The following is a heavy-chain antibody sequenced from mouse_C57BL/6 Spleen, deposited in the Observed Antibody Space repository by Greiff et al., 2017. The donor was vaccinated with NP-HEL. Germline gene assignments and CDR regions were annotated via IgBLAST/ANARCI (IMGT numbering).Heavy chain of an antibody. CDR1: GFTFSGYI. J-gene: IGHJ3*01. D-gene: IGHD1-1*01. V-gene: IGHV5-9*01. Sequence: EVHLVESGGGLVKPGGSLKLSCAASGFTFSGYIMSWVRQTPEKRLEWVATISGGGGNTYYPESVKGRFTLSRDTTTNALYLQISSLRSDGTALYYCARHGGTTVVERAAWFAYWGQGTLVTVSA. CDR3: ARHGGTTVVERAAWFAY. CDR2: ISGGGGNT.